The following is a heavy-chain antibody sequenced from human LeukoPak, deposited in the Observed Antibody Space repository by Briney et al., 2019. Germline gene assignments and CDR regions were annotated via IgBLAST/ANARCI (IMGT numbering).Heavy chain of an antibody. D-gene: IGHD3-3*01. Sequence: ASVKVSCKVSGYTFTGYYMHWVRQAPGQGLEWMGWINPNSGGTNYAQKFQGRVTMTRDTSISTAYMELSRLRSDDTAVYHCARDPPYDFWSGNDYWGQGTLVTVSS. J-gene: IGHJ4*02. CDR1: GYTFTGYY. CDR2: INPNSGGT. CDR3: ARDPPYDFWSGNDY. V-gene: IGHV1-2*02.